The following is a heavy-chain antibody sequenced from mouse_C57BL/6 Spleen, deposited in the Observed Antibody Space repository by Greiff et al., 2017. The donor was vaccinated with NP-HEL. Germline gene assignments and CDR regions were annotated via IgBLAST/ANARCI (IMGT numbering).Heavy chain of an antibody. J-gene: IGHJ4*01. CDR3: ARSPITTVVATNAMDY. D-gene: IGHD1-1*01. V-gene: IGHV7-3*01. Sequence: EVQGVESGGGLVQPGGSLSLSCAASGFTFTDYYMSWVRQPPGKALEWLGFIRNKANGYTTEYSASVKGRFTISRDNSQSILYLQMNALRAEDSATYYCARSPITTVVATNAMDYWGQGPSVTVSS. CDR1: GFTFTDYY. CDR2: IRNKANGYTT.